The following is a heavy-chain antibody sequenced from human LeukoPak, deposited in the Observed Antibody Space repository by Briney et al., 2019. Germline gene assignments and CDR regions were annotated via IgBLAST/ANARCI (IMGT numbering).Heavy chain of an antibody. CDR3: ARDRDYYDSSGYFPLDY. CDR1: GYTFTGYY. Sequence: ASVKVSCKASGYTFTGYYMHWVRQAPGQGLEWMGWINPNSGGTNYAQKFQGRITMTTDTSITTAYMELSRLRSDDTAVYHCARDRDYYDSSGYFPLDYWGQGTLVTVSS. CDR2: INPNSGGT. V-gene: IGHV1-2*02. D-gene: IGHD3-22*01. J-gene: IGHJ4*02.